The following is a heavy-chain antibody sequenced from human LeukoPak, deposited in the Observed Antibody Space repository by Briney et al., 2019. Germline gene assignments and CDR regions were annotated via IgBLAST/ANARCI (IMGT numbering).Heavy chain of an antibody. J-gene: IGHJ4*02. CDR3: ARASSGYYFYDY. CDR2: INPSGGST. D-gene: IGHD3-22*01. V-gene: IGHV1-46*01. CDR1: GYIFTSYY. Sequence: ASVKVSCKASGYIFTSYYMHWVRQAPGQGLEWMGIINPSGGSTSYAQKFRGRVTMTRDTSTSTVYMELSSLRSEDTAVYYCARASSGYYFYDYWGQGTLVTVSS.